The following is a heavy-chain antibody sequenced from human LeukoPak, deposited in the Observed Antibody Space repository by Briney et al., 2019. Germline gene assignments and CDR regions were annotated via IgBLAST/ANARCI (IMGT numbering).Heavy chain of an antibody. CDR2: IYYSGST. V-gene: IGHV4-59*01. CDR1: GGSISNYY. CDR3: ARVTARAARRGVYYFDY. Sequence: PSETLSLTCTVSGGSISNYYRSWIRQPPGKGLEWIGYIYYSGSTNYNPSLKSRVTISVPTSKTQFSLKLRSVTAADTAVYYCARVTARAARRGVYYFDYWGQGTLVPVSS. J-gene: IGHJ4*02. D-gene: IGHD6-6*01.